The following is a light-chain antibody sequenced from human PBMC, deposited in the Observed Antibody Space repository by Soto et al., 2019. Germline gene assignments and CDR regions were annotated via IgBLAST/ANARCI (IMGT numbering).Light chain of an antibody. CDR3: QQYNSYSWK. V-gene: IGKV1-39*01. J-gene: IGKJ1*01. CDR2: GIS. CDR1: QSISSY. Sequence: DIQMTQSPSSLSAYVGDRVIITCRASQSISSYLNWYQQRPGEAPKLLIYGISNLQSGVPSRFSGSGSGTDFTLTISSLQPDDFATYYCQQYNSYSWKFGQGTKVDIK.